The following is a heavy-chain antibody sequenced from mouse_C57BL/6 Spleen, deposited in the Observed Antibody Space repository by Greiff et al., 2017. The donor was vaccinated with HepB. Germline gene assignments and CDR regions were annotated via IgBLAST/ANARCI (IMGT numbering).Heavy chain of an antibody. CDR1: GFTFSDYY. CDR2: ISDGGGST. Sequence: EVKLVESGGGLVQPGGSLKLSCAASGFTFSDYYMYWVRQTPEKRLEWVAYISDGGGSTYYPDTVKGRFTISRDNAKNTLYLKMSRLKSEDTAMYYCARCDGYSFDYWGQGTTLTVSS. J-gene: IGHJ2*01. D-gene: IGHD2-3*01. V-gene: IGHV5-12*01. CDR3: ARCDGYSFDY.